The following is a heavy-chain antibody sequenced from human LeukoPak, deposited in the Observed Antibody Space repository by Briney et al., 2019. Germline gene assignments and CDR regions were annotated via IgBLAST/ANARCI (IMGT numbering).Heavy chain of an antibody. J-gene: IGHJ5*02. CDR1: GYTFTSYD. D-gene: IGHD2-2*01. Sequence: ASVKVSCKASGYTFTSYDINWVRQATGQGLEWMGWMNPNSGNTGYAQKFQGRVTITADESTSTAYMELSSLRSEDTAVYYCAGRRRIRYCSSNSCYAKWFDPWGQGTLVTVSS. CDR3: AGRRRIRYCSSNSCYAKWFDP. CDR2: MNPNSGNT. V-gene: IGHV1-8*01.